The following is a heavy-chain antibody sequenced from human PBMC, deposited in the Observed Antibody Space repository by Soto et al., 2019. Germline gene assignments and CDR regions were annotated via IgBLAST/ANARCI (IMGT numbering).Heavy chain of an antibody. D-gene: IGHD3-3*01. V-gene: IGHV3-15*01. J-gene: IGHJ4*02. Sequence: EVQLVESGGGLVKPGGSLRLSCAASGFTFSNAWMSWVRQAPGKGLEWVGRIKSNTDGGTTDYAAPVKGRFTISRDDSKNTLYLQMNSLKTADTAVYYGTTDTPVITILGVASTYWVQGTLVTVSS. CDR2: IKSNTDGGTT. CDR1: GFTFSNAW. CDR3: TTDTPVITILGVASTY.